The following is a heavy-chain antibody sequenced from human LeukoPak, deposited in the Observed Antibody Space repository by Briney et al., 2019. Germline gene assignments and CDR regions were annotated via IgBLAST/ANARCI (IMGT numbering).Heavy chain of an antibody. V-gene: IGHV4-59*01. Sequence: PSETLSLTCTVSGGSINSYYWSWIRQPPGKGLEWIGFIHYTGSTNCNPSLKSRVTISLDTSKNQFSLKLSSVTAADTAVYYCARDQLESVGWGLLDYWGQGTLVTVSS. CDR3: ARDQLESVGWGLLDY. CDR2: IHYTGST. D-gene: IGHD1-26*01. CDR1: GGSINSYY. J-gene: IGHJ4*02.